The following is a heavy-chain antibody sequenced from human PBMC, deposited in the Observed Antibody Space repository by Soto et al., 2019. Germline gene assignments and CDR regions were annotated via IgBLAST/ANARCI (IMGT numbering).Heavy chain of an antibody. V-gene: IGHV3-30-3*01. CDR1: GFTFSSYA. D-gene: IGHD6-13*01. CDR3: ARDGIAAAGPYYGMDV. J-gene: IGHJ6*02. Sequence: GGSLRLSCAASGFTFSSYAMHWVRQAPGKGLERVAVISYDGSNKYYADSVKGRFTISRDNSKNTLYLQMNSLRAEDTAVYYCARDGIAAAGPYYGMDVWGQGTTVTVSS. CDR2: ISYDGSNK.